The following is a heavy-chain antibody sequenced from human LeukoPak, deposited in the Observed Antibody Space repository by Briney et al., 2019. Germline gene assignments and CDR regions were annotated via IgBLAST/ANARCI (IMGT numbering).Heavy chain of an antibody. V-gene: IGHV1-69*13. J-gene: IGHJ4*02. Sequence: ASVKVSCKASGGTFSSYAISWVRQAPGQGLEWMGGIIPIFGTANYAQKFQGRVMITADESTSTAYMELSSLRSEDTAVYYCARGHITMVRGVIRGEHYFDYWGQGTLVTVSS. CDR3: ARGHITMVRGVIRGEHYFDY. CDR1: GGTFSSYA. D-gene: IGHD3-10*01. CDR2: IIPIFGTA.